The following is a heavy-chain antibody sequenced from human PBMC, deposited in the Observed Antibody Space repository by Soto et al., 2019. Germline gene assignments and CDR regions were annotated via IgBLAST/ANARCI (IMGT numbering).Heavy chain of an antibody. CDR2: ISGSGEST. Sequence: GSLRLSCAASGFTFTNYAMNWVRQAPGKGLEWVSVISGSGESTYYADSVKGRFTISRDNSKNTLYLQMNSLRAEDTAVYFCAKDFGDIVVVVLAPYGMDVWGLGTTVTVSS. CDR1: GFTFTNYA. V-gene: IGHV3-23*01. D-gene: IGHD2-15*01. CDR3: AKDFGDIVVVVLAPYGMDV. J-gene: IGHJ6*02.